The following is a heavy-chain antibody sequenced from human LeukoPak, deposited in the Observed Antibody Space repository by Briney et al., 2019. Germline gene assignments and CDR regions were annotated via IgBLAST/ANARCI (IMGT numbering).Heavy chain of an antibody. V-gene: IGHV1-2*06. J-gene: IGHJ4*02. D-gene: IGHD6-19*01. CDR3: ARATVAGASVFDY. Sequence: ASVKVSCKASGYTFTGYYMHWVRQAPGQGLEWMGRINPNSGGTNYAQKFQGRVTMTRDTSISTAYMELSRLRSDDTAVYYCARATVAGASVFDYWAREPWSPSPQ. CDR1: GYTFTGYY. CDR2: INPNSGGT.